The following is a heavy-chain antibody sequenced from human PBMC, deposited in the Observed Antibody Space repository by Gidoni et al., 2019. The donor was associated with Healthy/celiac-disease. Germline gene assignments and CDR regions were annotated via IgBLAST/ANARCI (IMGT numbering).Heavy chain of an antibody. CDR3: ARGQDYGDYVGY. J-gene: IGHJ4*02. D-gene: IGHD4-17*01. CDR2: ISSSSSYI. CDR1: GFTFSSYS. Sequence: EVQLVESGGGLVKPGGSLRLSCAASGFTFSSYSMNWVRQAPGKGLEWVSSISSSSSYIYYADSVKGRFTISRDNAKNSLYLQMNSLRAEDTAVYYCARGQDYGDYVGYWGQGTLVTVSS. V-gene: IGHV3-21*01.